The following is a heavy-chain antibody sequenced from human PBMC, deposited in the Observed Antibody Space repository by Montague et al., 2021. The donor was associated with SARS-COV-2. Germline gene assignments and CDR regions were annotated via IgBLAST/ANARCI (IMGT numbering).Heavy chain of an antibody. CDR1: GFSFDDYG. J-gene: IGHJ6*03. CDR3: ARSSSTAPLLMYYYYLDV. D-gene: IGHD2-15*01. V-gene: IGHV3-20*04. CDR2: IYWNGGST. Sequence: SLRLSCAASGFSFDDYGMSWVRQASGKGLEWVSGIYWNGGSTGYADSVKGRFTISRDNTKNSLYLQMNSLRAEDTALYYCARSSSTAPLLMYYYYLDVWGIGTKVTVSS.